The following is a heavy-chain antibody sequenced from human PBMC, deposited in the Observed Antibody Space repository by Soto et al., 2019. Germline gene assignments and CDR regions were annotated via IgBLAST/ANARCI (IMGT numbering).Heavy chain of an antibody. CDR2: ILHDETP. J-gene: IGHJ4*02. V-gene: IGHV3-23*01. CDR3: AKDLFPTSGQRFFFES. Sequence: GGSLRLSCAASGFTFSTYALTWVRQAPGRGLEWVSTILHDETPFYTDSVKGRFTISRDNVRGTLYLQMNGLRVEDAALYFCAKDLFPTSGQRFFFESWGQGSLVTVSS. CDR1: GFTFSTYA. D-gene: IGHD2-21*01.